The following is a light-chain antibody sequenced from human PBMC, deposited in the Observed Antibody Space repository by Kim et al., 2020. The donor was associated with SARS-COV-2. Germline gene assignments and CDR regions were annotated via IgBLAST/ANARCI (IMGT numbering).Light chain of an antibody. Sequence: QSALTQPPSASGSAGQSVTISCTGTSSDVGGYNYVSWYQQHPGKAPKVMIYEVSKRPSGVPDRFSGSKSGNTASLTVSGLQTEDEADYYCSSYAGSNVVFGGGTQLTVL. CDR1: SSDVGGYNY. J-gene: IGLJ2*01. CDR2: EVS. V-gene: IGLV2-8*01. CDR3: SSYAGSNVV.